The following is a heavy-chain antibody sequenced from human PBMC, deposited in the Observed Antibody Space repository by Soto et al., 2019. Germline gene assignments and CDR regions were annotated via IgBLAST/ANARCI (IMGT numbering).Heavy chain of an antibody. CDR3: AHRRGSSATTDAFDI. D-gene: IGHD6-13*01. CDR1: GFSLSTSGVG. CDR2: IYWDDDK. J-gene: IGHJ3*02. V-gene: IGHV2-5*02. Sequence: SGPTLVKPTQTLTLTCTFSGFSLSTSGVGVGWIRQPPGKALEWLALIYWDDDKRYSPSLKKRLTITKDTSKNQVVLTMTNMDPVDTATYYCAHRRGSSATTDAFDIWGQGTMVTVSS.